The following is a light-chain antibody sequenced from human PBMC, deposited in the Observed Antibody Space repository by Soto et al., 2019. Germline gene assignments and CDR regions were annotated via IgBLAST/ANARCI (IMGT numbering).Light chain of an antibody. CDR2: DAS. J-gene: IGKJ1*01. Sequence: EIVLTQSPATLSLSPGERATLSCRASQSVSTYLAWYQQRPGQAPRLLIYDASYRATDIPPRFSGSGSGTDFTLTISSLQPDDFATYYCQQYNSYWTFGQGTKVDIK. CDR3: QQYNSYWT. CDR1: QSVSTY. V-gene: IGKV3-11*01.